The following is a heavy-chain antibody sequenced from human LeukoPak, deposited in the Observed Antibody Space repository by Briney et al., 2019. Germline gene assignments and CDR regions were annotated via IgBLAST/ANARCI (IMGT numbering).Heavy chain of an antibody. CDR2: INPNSGGT. D-gene: IGHD3-22*01. V-gene: IGHV1-2*02. CDR3: ATVDEYYYDSSGYSRY. Sequence: ASVKVSCKASGYTFTGYYMHWVRQAPGQGLEWMGWINPNSGGTNYAQKFKGRVTMTRDTSISTAYMELSRLRSDDTAVYYCATVDEYYYDSSGYSRYWGQGTLVTVSS. J-gene: IGHJ4*02. CDR1: GYTFTGYY.